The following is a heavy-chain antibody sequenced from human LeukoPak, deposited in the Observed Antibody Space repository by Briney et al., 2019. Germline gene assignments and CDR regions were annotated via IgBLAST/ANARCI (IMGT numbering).Heavy chain of an antibody. CDR3: ARGPIVVVTALNDAIDI. CDR1: GGSFSGYY. J-gene: IGHJ3*02. D-gene: IGHD2-21*02. CDR2: INHSGST. V-gene: IGHV4-34*01. Sequence: SETLSLTCAVYGGSFSGYYWSWIRQPPGKGLEWIGEINHSGSTNYNPSLKSRVTISVDTSKNQFSLKLSSVTAADTAVYYCARGPIVVVTALNDAIDIWGQGTMVTVSS.